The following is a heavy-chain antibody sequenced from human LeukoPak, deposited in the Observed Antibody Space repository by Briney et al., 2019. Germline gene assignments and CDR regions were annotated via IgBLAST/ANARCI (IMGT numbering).Heavy chain of an antibody. D-gene: IGHD3-3*01. CDR1: GGSISSGGYY. J-gene: IGHJ4*02. CDR3: ARVYGRYYYDFWSGYEYYFDY. Sequence: PPQTLSLTCTVSGGSISSGGYYWSWIRQHPGKGLEWIGYIYYSGSTYYNPSLKSRVTISVDTSKNQFSLKLSSVTAADTAVYYCARVYGRYYYDFWSGYEYYFDYWGQGTLVTVSS. CDR2: IYYSGST. V-gene: IGHV4-31*03.